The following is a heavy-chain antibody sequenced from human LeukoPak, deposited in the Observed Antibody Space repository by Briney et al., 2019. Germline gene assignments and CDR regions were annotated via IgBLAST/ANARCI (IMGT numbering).Heavy chain of an antibody. CDR1: GYSISSGYY. Sequence: SETLSLTCTVSGYSISSGYYWGWIRQPPGKGLEWIGSIYHSGSTYYNPSLKSRVTISVDTSKNQLSLKLSSVTAADTAVYYCARESNTVTTRYFDYWGQGTLVTVSS. J-gene: IGHJ4*02. D-gene: IGHD4-17*01. V-gene: IGHV4-38-2*02. CDR2: IYHSGST. CDR3: ARESNTVTTRYFDY.